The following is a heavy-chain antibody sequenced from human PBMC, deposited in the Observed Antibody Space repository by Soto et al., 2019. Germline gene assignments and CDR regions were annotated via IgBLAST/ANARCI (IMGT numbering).Heavy chain of an antibody. CDR3: ARGEGNSSYAYHFDT. Sequence: SETLSLTCAVSGDSVTSVNYFWTWIRQPPGGGLEWIGYISNSGISKYNPSLKSRVAMSQDTSKNQFSLNLHSVTAADTAVYFCARGEGNSSYAYHFDTWGQGALVTVS. V-gene: IGHV4-61*01. D-gene: IGHD1-26*01. CDR2: ISNSGIS. CDR1: GDSVTSVNYF. J-gene: IGHJ4*02.